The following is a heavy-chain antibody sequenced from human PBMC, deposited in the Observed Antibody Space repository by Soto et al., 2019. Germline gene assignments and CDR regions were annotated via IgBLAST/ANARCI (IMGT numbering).Heavy chain of an antibody. CDR2: IHYSGST. CDR3: ASSSFLRSGALFHGLDV. D-gene: IGHD3-10*01. CDR1: GGFIRRSSYY. J-gene: IGHJ6*01. V-gene: IGHV4-39*01. Sequence: SENLSLTYTVSGGFIRRSSYYWGWIRQPPGKGLEWIGSIHYSGSTYYNPSLKSRVTISVDTSKNQFSLKLSSVTAEDTALYFCASSSFLRSGALFHGLDVWGQGTTVT.